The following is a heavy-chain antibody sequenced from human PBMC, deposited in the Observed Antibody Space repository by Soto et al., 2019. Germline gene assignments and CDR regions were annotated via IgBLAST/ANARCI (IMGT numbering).Heavy chain of an antibody. CDR2: ISSSSSTI. D-gene: IGHD5-18*01. J-gene: IGHJ4*02. V-gene: IGHV3-48*01. Sequence: EVQLVESGGGLVQPGGSLRLSCAASGFTFGSYSMNWVRQAPGKGLEWVSYISSSSSTIYYADSVEGRFTISRDNAKNSLYLQMSSLRAEDAAVYHCPNDGGYSYGPYDYWGQGTLVTVSS. CDR3: PNDGGYSYGPYDY. CDR1: GFTFGSYS.